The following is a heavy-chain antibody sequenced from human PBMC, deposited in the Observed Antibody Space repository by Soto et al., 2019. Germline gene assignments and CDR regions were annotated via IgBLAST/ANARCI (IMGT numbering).Heavy chain of an antibody. J-gene: IGHJ5*02. CDR1: GGSIRDDTYY. Sequence: QLQLQESGPGLVKPSETLSLTCTVSGGSIRDDTYYWGWIRQPPGKGLEWIGSIYYSGTSSYNPSLKSRVTMSVDTSKQQLSLRLSSVTAADTAVYYCARLHCNSPNCVPLDPWGQGTLVIVSS. D-gene: IGHD2-2*01. CDR3: ARLHCNSPNCVPLDP. V-gene: IGHV4-39*01. CDR2: IYYSGTS.